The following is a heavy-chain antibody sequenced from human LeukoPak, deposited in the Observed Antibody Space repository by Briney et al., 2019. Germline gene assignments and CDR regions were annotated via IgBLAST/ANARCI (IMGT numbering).Heavy chain of an antibody. CDR2: IYYSGST. CDR1: GGSISSYY. V-gene: IGHV4-59*01. J-gene: IGHJ4*02. D-gene: IGHD3-22*01. Sequence: SETLSLTCTVSGGSISSYYWSWIRQPPGKGLEWIGYIYYSGSTNYNPSLKSRVTISVDTSKNQLSLKLSSVTAADTAVYYCARDSGGAYYYDSSGYSPFDYWGQGTLVTVSS. CDR3: ARDSGGAYYYDSSGYSPFDY.